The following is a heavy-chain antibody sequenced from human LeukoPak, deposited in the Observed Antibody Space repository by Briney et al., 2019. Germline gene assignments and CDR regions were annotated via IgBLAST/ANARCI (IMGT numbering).Heavy chain of an antibody. CDR1: GFSVSDYS. CDR2: VTSASGST. J-gene: IGHJ4*02. V-gene: IGHV3-11*05. D-gene: IGHD3-16*01. Sequence: PGGSLRLSCAASGFSVSDYSISWIRQSPGKGLEWISYVTSASGSTNYADSVKGRFTISRDNAKNSVALQLDGLRADDTAVYFCTRERRGSYYAFESWGQGTLVTVSS. CDR3: TRERRGSYYAFES.